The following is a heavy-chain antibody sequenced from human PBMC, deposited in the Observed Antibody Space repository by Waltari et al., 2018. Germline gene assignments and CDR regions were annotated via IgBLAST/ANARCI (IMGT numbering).Heavy chain of an antibody. CDR2: MSYNGAT. J-gene: IGHJ3*01. CDR3: ATYIGASIGTAAFDV. D-gene: IGHD5-12*01. CDR1: GGSITSNRHY. Sequence: QLQLQASGPGLGKPSETLSLTCIVSGGSITSNRHYWAWIRQPPGQGLEWIGTMSYNGATYSSPSLKSRVTLSRDTSKNHLSLKLGAVTAADTAVYYCATYIGASIGTAAFDVWGQGTMVTVSS. V-gene: IGHV4-39*02.